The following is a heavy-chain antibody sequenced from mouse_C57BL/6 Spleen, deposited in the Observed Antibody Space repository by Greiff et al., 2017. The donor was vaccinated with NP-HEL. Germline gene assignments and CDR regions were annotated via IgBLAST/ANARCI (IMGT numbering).Heavy chain of an antibody. CDR1: GYTFTSYW. J-gene: IGHJ4*01. CDR3: ARGGSDGYLDYYAMDY. D-gene: IGHD2-3*01. V-gene: IGHV1-55*01. CDR2: IYPGSGST. Sequence: QVQLQQPGAELVKPGASVKMSCKASGYTFTSYWITWVKQRPGQGLEWIGDIYPGSGSTNYNEKFKSKATLTVDTSSSTAYMQLSSLTSEDSAVYYCARGGSDGYLDYYAMDYWGQGTSVTVSS.